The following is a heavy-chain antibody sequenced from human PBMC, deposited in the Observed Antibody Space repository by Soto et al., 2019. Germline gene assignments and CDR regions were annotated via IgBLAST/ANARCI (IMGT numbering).Heavy chain of an antibody. D-gene: IGHD5-12*01. Sequence: GASVKVSCKASGYTFTRYYMPWVRQAPGQGLEWMGWINPNSGGTNYAQKFQGWVTMTRDTSISTAYMELSRLRSDDTAVYYCARDQGDGYNYENAFDIWGQGTMVTVSS. CDR3: ARDQGDGYNYENAFDI. CDR1: GYTFTRYY. J-gene: IGHJ3*02. CDR2: INPNSGGT. V-gene: IGHV1-2*04.